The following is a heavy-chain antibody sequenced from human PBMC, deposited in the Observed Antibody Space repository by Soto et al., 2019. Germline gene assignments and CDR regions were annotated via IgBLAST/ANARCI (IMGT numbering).Heavy chain of an antibody. CDR1: GFTFSSYG. Sequence: QVQLVESGGGVVQPGRSLRLSCAASGFTFSSYGMHWVRQAPGKGLDWVAVIWYDGSNKYYADSMKGRFTLSRDNSKNTLYLQMNSLRAEDTAVEYCARDGNSYAFAYWGQGTLVTVSS. J-gene: IGHJ4*02. CDR2: IWYDGSNK. CDR3: ARDGNSYAFAY. V-gene: IGHV3-33*01. D-gene: IGHD5-18*01.